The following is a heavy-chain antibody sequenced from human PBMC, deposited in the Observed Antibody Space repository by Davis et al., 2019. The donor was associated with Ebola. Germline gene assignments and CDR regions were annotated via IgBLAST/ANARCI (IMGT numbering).Heavy chain of an antibody. D-gene: IGHD6-13*01. CDR1: GGSISSPNW. CDR3: ARHGTSSRALDY. J-gene: IGHJ4*02. Sequence: PGGSLRLSCAVSGGSISSPNWWSWVRQPPGKGLEWIGQIYKSGTTNFNPSLKSRVTVSVDKSKNHFSLQLTSVTAADTAVYFCARHGTSSRALDYWGQGSLVTVSS. V-gene: IGHV4-4*01. CDR2: IYKSGTT.